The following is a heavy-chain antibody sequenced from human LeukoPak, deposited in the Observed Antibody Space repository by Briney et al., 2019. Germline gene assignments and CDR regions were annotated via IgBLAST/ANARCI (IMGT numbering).Heavy chain of an antibody. J-gene: IGHJ4*02. V-gene: IGHV4-30-4*08. CDR3: ARNGVVAATEYFDY. Sequence: PSETLSLTCTVSGASISSGVYYWSWIRQPPGKGLEWIGYIYYSGSTYYNPSLKSRVTISVDTSKNQFSLKLSSVTAADTAVYYCARNGVVAATEYFDYWGQGTLVTVSS. CDR1: GASISSGVYY. CDR2: IYYSGST. D-gene: IGHD2-15*01.